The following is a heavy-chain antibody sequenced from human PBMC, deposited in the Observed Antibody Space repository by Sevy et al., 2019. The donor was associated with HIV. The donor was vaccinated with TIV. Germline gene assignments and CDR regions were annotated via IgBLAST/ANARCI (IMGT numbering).Heavy chain of an antibody. V-gene: IGHV3-30-3*01. D-gene: IGHD3-16*02. CDR1: GFTFSSYA. J-gene: IGHJ4*02. CDR2: ISYDGSNK. CDR3: ARESPRMITFGGVIVNGYFDY. Sequence: GGSLRLSCAASGFTFSSYAMHWVRQAPGKGLEWVVVISYDGSNKYYADSVKGRFTISRDNSKNTLYLQMNSLRAEDTAVYYCARESPRMITFGGVIVNGYFDYWGQGTLVTVSS.